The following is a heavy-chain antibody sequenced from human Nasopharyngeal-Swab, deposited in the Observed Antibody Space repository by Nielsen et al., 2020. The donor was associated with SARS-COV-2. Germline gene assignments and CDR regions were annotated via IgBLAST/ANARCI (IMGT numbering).Heavy chain of an antibody. Sequence: GGSLRLSCAASGFTFSDYYMSWIRQAPGKGLEWVSYISSSGSTIYYADSVKGRFTISRDNAKNSLYLQMNSLRAEDTAVYYCASSQAYNWNDSDAFDIWGQGTMVTGSS. CDR3: ASSQAYNWNDSDAFDI. J-gene: IGHJ3*02. D-gene: IGHD1-1*01. CDR1: GFTFSDYY. V-gene: IGHV3-11*04. CDR2: ISSSGSTI.